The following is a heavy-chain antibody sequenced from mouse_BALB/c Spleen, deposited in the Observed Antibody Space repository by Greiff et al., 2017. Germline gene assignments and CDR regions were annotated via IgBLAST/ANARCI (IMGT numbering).Heavy chain of an antibody. CDR3: ARAQDYYGYSY. CDR1: GYSITSGYY. V-gene: IGHV3-6*02. J-gene: IGHJ2*01. CDR2: ISYDGSN. Sequence: VQLKESGPGLVKPSQSLSLTCSVTGYSITSGYYWNWIRQFPGNKLEWMGYISYDGSNNYNPSLKNRISITRDTSKNQFFLKLNSVTTEDTATYYCARAQDYYGYSYWGQGTTLTVSS. D-gene: IGHD1-2*01.